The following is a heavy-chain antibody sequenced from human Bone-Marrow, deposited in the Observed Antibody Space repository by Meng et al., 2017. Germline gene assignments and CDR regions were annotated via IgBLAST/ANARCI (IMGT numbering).Heavy chain of an antibody. J-gene: IGHJ4*02. CDR3: ARGGNEFDY. V-gene: IGHV3-30*01. CDR2: ISYDGSNK. CDR1: GFTFSSYA. D-gene: IGHD4-23*01. Sequence: QVQVVESGGGVCQPVMSLRLACAASGFTFSSYAMHWVRQAPGKGLEWVAVISYDGSNKYYADSVKGRFTISRDNSKNTLYLQMNSLRAEDTAVYYCARGGNEFDYWGQGTLVTVSS.